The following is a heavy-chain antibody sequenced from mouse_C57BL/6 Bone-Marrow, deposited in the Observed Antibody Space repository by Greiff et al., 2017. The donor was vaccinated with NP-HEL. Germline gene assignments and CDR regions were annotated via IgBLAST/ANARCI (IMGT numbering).Heavy chain of an antibody. D-gene: IGHD1-1*01. J-gene: IGHJ4*01. CDR3: ARGGSRAYYYAMDY. Sequence: QVQLKQSGAELARPGASVKLSCKASGYTFTSYGISWVKQRTGQGLEWIGEIYPRSGNTYYNEKFKGKATLTADKSSSTAYMELRSLTSEDSAVYFCARGGSRAYYYAMDYWGQGTSVTVSS. CDR1: GYTFTSYG. CDR2: IYPRSGNT. V-gene: IGHV1-81*01.